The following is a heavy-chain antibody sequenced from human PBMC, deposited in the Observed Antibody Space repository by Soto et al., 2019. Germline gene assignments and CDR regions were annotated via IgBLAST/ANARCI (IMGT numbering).Heavy chain of an antibody. CDR3: AKASGWFGEFDY. CDR1: GFTFSSYA. V-gene: IGHV3-23*01. J-gene: IGHJ4*02. Sequence: EVQLLESGGGLVQPGGSLRLSCAASGFTFSSYAMSWVRQAPGKGLEWVSAISGSGGSTYYSDSVKGRFTISRDNSKNTLYLQMNSLRAEDTAVYYCAKASGWFGEFDYWGQGTLVTVSS. CDR2: ISGSGGST. D-gene: IGHD3-10*01.